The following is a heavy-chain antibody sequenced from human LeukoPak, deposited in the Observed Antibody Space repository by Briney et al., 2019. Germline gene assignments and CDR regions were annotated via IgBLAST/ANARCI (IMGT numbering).Heavy chain of an antibody. V-gene: IGHV1-8*01. CDR3: ARRAPGIVGPLDYWYFDL. D-gene: IGHD1-26*01. CDR2: MNPNSGNT. CDR1: GYTFTSYD. Sequence: ASVKVSCKASGYTFTSYDINWVRQATGQGLEWMGWMNPNSGNTGYAQKFQGRVTMTRNTSISTAYMELSSLRSEDTAVYYCARRAPGIVGPLDYWYFDLWGRGTLVTVSS. J-gene: IGHJ2*01.